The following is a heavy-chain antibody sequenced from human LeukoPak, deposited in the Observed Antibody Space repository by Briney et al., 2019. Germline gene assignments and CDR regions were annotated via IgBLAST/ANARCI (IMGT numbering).Heavy chain of an antibody. D-gene: IGHD6-13*01. V-gene: IGHV3-21*01. Sequence: GGSLRLSCAASGFTFSSYSMNWVRQAPGKGLEWVSSISSSSSYIYYADSVKGRFTISRDNAKNSLYLQMNSLRAEDTAVYYCAREGIAAAVPFDYWGQGTLVTVSS. CDR1: GFTFSSYS. CDR2: ISSSSSYI. J-gene: IGHJ4*02. CDR3: AREGIAAAVPFDY.